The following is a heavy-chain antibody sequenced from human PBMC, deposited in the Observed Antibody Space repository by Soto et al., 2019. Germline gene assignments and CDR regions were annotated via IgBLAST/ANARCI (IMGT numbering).Heavy chain of an antibody. D-gene: IGHD3-3*01. CDR2: IIPIFGTA. CDR3: ARGTLFGVVIRENWFDP. Sequence: SVKVSCKASGGTFSSYAISWVRQAPGQGLEWMGGIIPIFGTANYAQKFQGRVTITADESTSTAYMELSSLRSEDTAVYYCARGTLFGVVIRENWFDPWGQGTLVTVSS. CDR1: GGTFSSYA. V-gene: IGHV1-69*13. J-gene: IGHJ5*02.